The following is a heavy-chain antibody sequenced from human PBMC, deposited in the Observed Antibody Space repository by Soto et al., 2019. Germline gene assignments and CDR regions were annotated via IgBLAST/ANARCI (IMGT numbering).Heavy chain of an antibody. V-gene: IGHV1-2*02. CDR3: VRDGKYSYGPYSHEGLGV. CDR1: GYTFSDYY. Sequence: QMQLAHSGAEVKKPGASVKVSCKTSGYTFSDYYIHWVRQAPGQGLEWLGWINPDSGATNPAPKFPGRVNMTRVKSISTAYIELRGLTPDDTAVYYCVRDGKYSYGPYSHEGLGVWGQGTKVTVSS. D-gene: IGHD3-10*01. CDR2: INPDSGAT. J-gene: IGHJ6*02.